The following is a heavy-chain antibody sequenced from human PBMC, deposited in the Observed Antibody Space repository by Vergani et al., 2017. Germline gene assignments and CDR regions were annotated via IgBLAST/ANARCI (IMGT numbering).Heavy chain of an antibody. J-gene: IGHJ6*02. CDR2: IYWDDDK. CDR1: GFSLSTSGVG. D-gene: IGHD5-12*01. Sequence: QITLKESGPTLVKPTQTLTLTCTFSGFSLSTSGVGVGWIRQPPGKALEWLALIYWDDDKRYSPSLKSRLTITKDTSKNQVVLTMTNMDPVDTATYYCARERGGYDPYDYYYYYGMDVWGQGTTVTVSS. V-gene: IGHV2-5*02. CDR3: ARERGGYDPYDYYYYYGMDV.